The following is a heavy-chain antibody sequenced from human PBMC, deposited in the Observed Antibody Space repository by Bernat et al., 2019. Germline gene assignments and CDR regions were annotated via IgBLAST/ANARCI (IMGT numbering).Heavy chain of an antibody. CDR2: IIPILGIA. CDR1: GGTFSSYA. CDR3: ARELDDSSGYRFDY. J-gene: IGHJ4*02. Sequence: QVQLVQSGAEVKKPGSSVKVSCKASGGTFSSYAISWVRQAPGQGLEWMGRIIPILGIANYAQKFQGRVTITADKSTSTAYMELSSLGSEDTAVYYCARELDDSSGYRFDYWGQGTLVTVSS. V-gene: IGHV1-69*04. D-gene: IGHD3-22*01.